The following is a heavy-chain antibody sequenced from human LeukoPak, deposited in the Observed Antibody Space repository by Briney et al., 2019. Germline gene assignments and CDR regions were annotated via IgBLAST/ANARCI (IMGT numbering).Heavy chain of an antibody. V-gene: IGHV1-69*05. Sequence: SMKASCKASGGTFNNYAISWVRQAPGQGLEWMGGIIPIFDTPNYAQKIQGRVTITTDESTSTAYMELSSLRSEDTAVYYCARDIPGYDAFDIWGQGTVVTVSS. D-gene: IGHD1-1*01. CDR2: IIPIFDTP. CDR3: ARDIPGYDAFDI. J-gene: IGHJ3*02. CDR1: GGTFNNYA.